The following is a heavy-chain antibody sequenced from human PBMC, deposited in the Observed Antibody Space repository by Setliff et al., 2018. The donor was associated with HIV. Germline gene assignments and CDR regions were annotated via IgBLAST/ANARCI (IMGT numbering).Heavy chain of an antibody. Sequence: KTSETLSLTCTVSGGSITTSTFYWTWIRQPAGKGLEWIGHIYTTGSTNYNPSLKSRVTISVDTSKNQLSLKLNSVTAADTAVYYCARDGGGSGWSLGEFDFWGQGTLVTVSS. CDR2: IYTTGST. CDR1: GGSITTSTFY. V-gene: IGHV4-61*09. CDR3: ARDGGGSGWSLGEFDF. D-gene: IGHD6-19*01. J-gene: IGHJ4*02.